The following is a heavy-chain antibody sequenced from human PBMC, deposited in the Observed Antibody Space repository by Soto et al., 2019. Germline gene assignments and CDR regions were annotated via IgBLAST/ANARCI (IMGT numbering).Heavy chain of an antibody. J-gene: IGHJ6*02. CDR1: GSTFSNYI. CDR2: ISYDGSNK. D-gene: IGHD2-15*01. Sequence: QLQLVESGGGVVQPGRSLRLSCTASGSTFSNYIMHWVRQAPGKGQEWVAFISYDGSNKDYADSVEGRFTISRDNSKCTLFLQLSSLRPEDTAVYYCAGGDNYYALGVWGQGTTVTVSS. CDR3: AGGDNYYALGV. V-gene: IGHV3-30-3*01.